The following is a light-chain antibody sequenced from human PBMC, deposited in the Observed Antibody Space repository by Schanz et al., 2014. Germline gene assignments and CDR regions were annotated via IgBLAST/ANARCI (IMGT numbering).Light chain of an antibody. Sequence: SYELTQPPSVSVSPGQTAIITCSGDKLGDKYACWYHQKPGQSPVLVIYEDTKRPSGIPERFSGSNSGNTATLTISGTQAMDEADYYCQAWDSSFAVFGGGTKLTVL. CDR2: EDT. CDR3: QAWDSSFAV. J-gene: IGLJ2*01. CDR1: KLGDKY. V-gene: IGLV3-1*01.